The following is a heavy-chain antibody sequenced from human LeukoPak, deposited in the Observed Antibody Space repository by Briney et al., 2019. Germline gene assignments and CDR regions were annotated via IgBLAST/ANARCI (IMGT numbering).Heavy chain of an antibody. CDR1: GGSISSSY. CDR2: IYYSGST. D-gene: IGHD2-15*01. Sequence: SETLSLTCTVSGGSISSSYWGWIRQPPGKGLEWIGYIYYSGSTYYNPSLKGRVTMSADTAKNQFSLQLSSVTAADMAVYYCARNHCSGGSCYFDYWGQGTRVTVSS. V-gene: IGHV4-59*04. CDR3: ARNHCSGGSCYFDY. J-gene: IGHJ4*02.